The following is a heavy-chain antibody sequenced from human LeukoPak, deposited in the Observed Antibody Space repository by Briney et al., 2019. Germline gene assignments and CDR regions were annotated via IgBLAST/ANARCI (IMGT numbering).Heavy chain of an antibody. Sequence: PGGSLRLSCAASGFTFSSYWMHWVRQAPGKGLVWVSRINSDGSSTSYADSVKGRFTISRDNAKNTLYLQMNSLRAGDTAVYYCARGPYDILTGYYGYYFDYWGQGTLVTVSS. CDR1: GFTFSSYW. CDR3: ARGPYDILTGYYGYYFDY. D-gene: IGHD3-9*01. CDR2: INSDGSST. J-gene: IGHJ4*02. V-gene: IGHV3-74*01.